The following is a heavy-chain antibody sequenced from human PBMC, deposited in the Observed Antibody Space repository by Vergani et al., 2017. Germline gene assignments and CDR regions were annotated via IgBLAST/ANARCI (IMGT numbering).Heavy chain of an antibody. Sequence: EVQLVESGGGLVKPGGSLRLSCAASGFTFSSYSMNWVRQAPGKGLEWVSSISSSSSYIYYADAVKGRFTCSRDNAKNSLYLQMNSRRAEDTAVYYAVRGSYRDVDYWGQGTLVTVSS. CDR1: GFTFSSYS. CDR3: VRGSYRDVDY. D-gene: IGHD3-16*02. V-gene: IGHV3-21*01. J-gene: IGHJ4*02. CDR2: ISSSSSYI.